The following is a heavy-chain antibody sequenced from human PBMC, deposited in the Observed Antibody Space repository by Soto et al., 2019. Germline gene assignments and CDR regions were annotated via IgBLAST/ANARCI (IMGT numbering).Heavy chain of an antibody. Sequence: SETLSLTCAVYGGSFSGYYWSWIRQPPGKGLEWIGEINHSGSTNYNPSLKSRVTISVDTSKNQFSLKLSSVTAADTAVYYCARGVSSWPRARNWFDPWGQGTLVTVSS. V-gene: IGHV4-34*01. D-gene: IGHD6-13*01. CDR1: GGSFSGYY. CDR2: INHSGST. CDR3: ARGVSSWPRARNWFDP. J-gene: IGHJ5*02.